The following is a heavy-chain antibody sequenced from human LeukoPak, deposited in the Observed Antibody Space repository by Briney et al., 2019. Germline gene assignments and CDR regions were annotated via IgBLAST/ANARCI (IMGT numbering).Heavy chain of an antibody. CDR3: ARAHLYYYYYTAV. CDR1: GGSISSSNYY. CDR2: IYYSGSTY. Sequence: SETLSLTCTVSGGSISSSNYYWGWIRQPPGKGLEWIGSIYYSGSTYYYNPSLKSRVSISVDTSKNQFSLKLSSVTAADTAVYYCARAHLYYYYYTAVWGKGTTVTVSS. J-gene: IGHJ6*03. V-gene: IGHV4-39*01.